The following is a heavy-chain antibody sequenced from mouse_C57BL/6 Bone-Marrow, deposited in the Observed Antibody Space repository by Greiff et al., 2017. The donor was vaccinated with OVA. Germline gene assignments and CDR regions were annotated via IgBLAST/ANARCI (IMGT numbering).Heavy chain of an antibody. CDR2: IDPSDSYT. J-gene: IGHJ3*01. CDR3: AGAVFAY. Sequence: QVQLKQPGAELVKPGASVKLSCKASGYTFTSYWMPWVKQRPGQGLEWIGEIDPSDSYTNYNQKFKGKATLTVDTSSSTAYMQLSSLTSEDSAVYCCAGAVFAYWGQGTLVTVSA. CDR1: GYTFTSYW. V-gene: IGHV1-50*01.